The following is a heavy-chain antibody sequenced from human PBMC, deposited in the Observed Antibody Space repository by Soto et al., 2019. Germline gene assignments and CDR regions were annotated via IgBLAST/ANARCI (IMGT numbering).Heavy chain of an antibody. CDR2: IYYSGST. CDR1: GGSISSYY. J-gene: IGHJ4*02. V-gene: IGHV4-59*01. CDR3: ARAYGYGPLDY. D-gene: IGHD5-18*01. Sequence: QVQLQESGPGLVKPSETLSLTCTVSGGSISSYYWSWIRQPPGKGLEWIGYIYYSGSTNYNPSLKSRVPLPVDTSKNQFSLKLNSVTAADTAVYYCARAYGYGPLDYWGQGTLVTVSS.